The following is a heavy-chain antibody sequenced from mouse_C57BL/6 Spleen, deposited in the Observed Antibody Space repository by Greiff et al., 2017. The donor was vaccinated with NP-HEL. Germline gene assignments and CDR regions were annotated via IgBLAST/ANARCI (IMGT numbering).Heavy chain of an antibody. D-gene: IGHD1-1*01. CDR3: ARGLRSWAMDY. Sequence: VQLQQPGAELVMPGASVKLSCKASGYTFTSYWMHWVKQRPGQGLEWIGEIDPSDSYTNYNQKFKGKSTLTVDKSSSTAYMQLSSLTSEDSAVYYCARGLRSWAMDYWGQGTSVTVSS. J-gene: IGHJ4*01. V-gene: IGHV1-69*01. CDR2: IDPSDSYT. CDR1: GYTFTSYW.